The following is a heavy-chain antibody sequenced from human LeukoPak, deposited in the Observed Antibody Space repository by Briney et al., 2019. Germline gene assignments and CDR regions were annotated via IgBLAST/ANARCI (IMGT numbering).Heavy chain of an antibody. CDR3: ARDYGSNSGLDY. D-gene: IGHD4-23*01. V-gene: IGHV1-2*06. CDR2: INPVNGGA. Sequence: ASVKVSCKASGYTFTAYYMHWVRQAPGQGLEWVGRINPVNGGADYAQNFQGRVTMTRDTSISTAYMDLSSLRSDDTAVYYCARDYGSNSGLDYWGQGTLVTVSS. J-gene: IGHJ4*02. CDR1: GYTFTAYY.